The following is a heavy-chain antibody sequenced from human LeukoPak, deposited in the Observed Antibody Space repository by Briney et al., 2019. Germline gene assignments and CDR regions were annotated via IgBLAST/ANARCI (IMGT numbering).Heavy chain of an antibody. CDR3: ARLGSGRFRDNWFDP. V-gene: IGHV4-59*08. D-gene: IGHD6-19*01. Sequence: SETLSLTCTVSGGSISSYYWSWIRQPPGKGLEWIGYIYYSGSTNYNPSLKSRVTISVDTSKNQFSLKLSSVTAADTAVYYCARLGSGRFRDNWFDPWGQGTLVTVSS. CDR1: GGSISSYY. J-gene: IGHJ5*02. CDR2: IYYSGST.